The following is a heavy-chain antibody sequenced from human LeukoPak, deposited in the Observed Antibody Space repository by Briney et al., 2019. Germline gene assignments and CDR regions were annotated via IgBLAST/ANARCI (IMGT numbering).Heavy chain of an antibody. V-gene: IGHV5-51*01. CDR3: ARGRTGYYFEY. J-gene: IGHJ4*02. Sequence: PGESLKISCKGSGYSFTSYWVGWVRPMPGEGLEWMGIIYPGGSDTRYSPSFQGQVTISAGKSISTAYLQWSSLKASDTAMYYCARGRTGYYFEYWGQGTLVTVSS. CDR1: GYSFTSYW. CDR2: IYPGGSDT. D-gene: IGHD6-13*01.